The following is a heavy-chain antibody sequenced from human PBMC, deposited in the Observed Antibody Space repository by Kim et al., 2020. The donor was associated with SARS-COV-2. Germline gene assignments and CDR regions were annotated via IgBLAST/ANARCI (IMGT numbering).Heavy chain of an antibody. CDR2: ISWNSGSI. D-gene: IGHD2-2*01. J-gene: IGHJ3*02. CDR1: GFTFGDYA. Sequence: GGSLRLSCAASGFTFGDYAMHWVRQAPGKGLEWVSGISWNSGSIGYADSVKGRFTISRDNAKNSLYLQMNSLRAEDTALYYCAKDMGSGGVPAALSRDAFDIWGQGTMVTVSS. V-gene: IGHV3-9*01. CDR3: AKDMGSGGVPAALSRDAFDI.